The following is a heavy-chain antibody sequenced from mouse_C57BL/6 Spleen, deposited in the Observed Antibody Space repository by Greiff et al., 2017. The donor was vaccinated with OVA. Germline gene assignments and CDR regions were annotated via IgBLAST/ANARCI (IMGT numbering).Heavy chain of an antibody. D-gene: IGHD2-3*01. V-gene: IGHV2-2*01. CDR1: GFSLTSYG. Sequence: VMLVESGPGLVQPSQSLSITCTVSGFSLTSYGVHWVRQSPGKGLEWLGVIWSGGSTDYNAAFISRLSISKDNSKSQVFFKMNSLQADDTAIYYCARNGWPSLAWFAYWGQGTLVTVSA. CDR3: ARNGWPSLAWFAY. J-gene: IGHJ3*01. CDR2: IWSGGST.